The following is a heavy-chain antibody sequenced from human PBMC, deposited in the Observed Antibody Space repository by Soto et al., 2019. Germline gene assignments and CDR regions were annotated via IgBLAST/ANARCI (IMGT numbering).Heavy chain of an antibody. CDR3: ARGVREYDFWSGYFHDYYYYGMDV. Sequence: SETLSLTCTVSGGSISSGGYYWSWIRQHPGKGLEWIGYIYYSGSTYYNPSLKSRVTISVDTSKNQFSLKLSSVTAADTAVYYCARGVREYDFWSGYFHDYYYYGMDVWGQGTTVTGLL. V-gene: IGHV4-31*03. CDR1: GGSISSGGYY. J-gene: IGHJ6*02. CDR2: IYYSGST. D-gene: IGHD3-3*01.